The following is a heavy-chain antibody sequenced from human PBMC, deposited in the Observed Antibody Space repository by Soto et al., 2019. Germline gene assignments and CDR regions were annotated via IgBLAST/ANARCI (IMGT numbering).Heavy chain of an antibody. Sequence: GGSLRLSCAASGFTFSSYSMNWVRQAPGKGLEWVSSISSSSSYIYYADSVKGRFTISRDNAKNSLYLQMNSLRAEDTAVYYCARDRGRFLEWLAPLGMDVWGQGTTVTVSS. CDR2: ISSSSSYI. J-gene: IGHJ6*02. CDR1: GFTFSSYS. CDR3: ARDRGRFLEWLAPLGMDV. D-gene: IGHD3-3*01. V-gene: IGHV3-21*01.